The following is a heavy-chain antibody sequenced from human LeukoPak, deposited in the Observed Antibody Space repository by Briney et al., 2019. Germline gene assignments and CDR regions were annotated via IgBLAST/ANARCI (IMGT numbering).Heavy chain of an antibody. CDR1: GFTFSNYA. D-gene: IGHD2-2*02. J-gene: IGHJ6*03. CDR3: AKGSTDGYCSSTSCYMRGYYYYYMDV. V-gene: IGHV3-23*01. Sequence: GGSLRLSCAASGFTFSNYAMSWVRQAPGKGLEWVSGINVSGGSTFYADSVRGRFTISRDNSKSTLYLQMNSLRAEDTAVYYCAKGSTDGYCSSTSCYMRGYYYYYMDVWGKGTTVTVSS. CDR2: INVSGGST.